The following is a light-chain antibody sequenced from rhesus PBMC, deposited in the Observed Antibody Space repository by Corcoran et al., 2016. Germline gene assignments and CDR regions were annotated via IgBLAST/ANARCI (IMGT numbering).Light chain of an antibody. CDR3: RQHNSYPPT. Sequence: DIQMTQSPSSLSASVGDTVTITCRASQGISNYLAWYQQKPGKAPKTLIYYASNLESGVPSRFSGIGTGTDFTLTISSLKPEDFAIYYCRQHNSYPPTFGGGTKVEIK. J-gene: IGKJ4*01. CDR1: QGISNY. V-gene: IGKV1S14*01. CDR2: YAS.